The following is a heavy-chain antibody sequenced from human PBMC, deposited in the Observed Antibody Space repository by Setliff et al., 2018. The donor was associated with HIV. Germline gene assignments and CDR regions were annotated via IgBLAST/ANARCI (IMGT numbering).Heavy chain of an antibody. Sequence: ASVKVSCKASGYTFTSNGISWVRQAPGQGLEWMGWISAYNGNTNYAQKLQGRVTTTEDTSTDTAYMELSSLRPEDTAVYYCAKDYGDGHNWGAFDISGQGTMVTVSS. J-gene: IGHJ3*02. D-gene: IGHD1-1*01. CDR3: AKDYGDGHNWGAFDI. CDR1: GYTFTSNG. CDR2: ISAYNGNT. V-gene: IGHV1-18*01.